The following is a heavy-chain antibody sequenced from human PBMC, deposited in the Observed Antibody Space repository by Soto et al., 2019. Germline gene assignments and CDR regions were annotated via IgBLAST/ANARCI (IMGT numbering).Heavy chain of an antibody. CDR3: ARDQFAGTYNFDY. D-gene: IGHD1-1*01. CDR2: INPSGTSA. CDR1: GYTFSSHY. J-gene: IGHJ4*02. V-gene: IGHV1-46*01. Sequence: GSSVKVSCKASGYTFSSHYMRWVRQAPGQGLEWMGVINPSGTSATYAQKFQGRVTMTRDTSTSTVYMDLSSLTSEDTAVYYCARDQFAGTYNFDYSGQGNLVTVSS.